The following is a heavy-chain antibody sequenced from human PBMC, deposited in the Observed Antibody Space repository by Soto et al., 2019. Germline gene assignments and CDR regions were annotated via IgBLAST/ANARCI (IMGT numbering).Heavy chain of an antibody. Sequence: QVQLVESGGGVVQPGRSLRLSCVASGFTFSGYGMHWVRQAPGKGLEWVAIIRYDGSNIYYADSVRGRFAISRDNSKNTLFLQMDSLGAEDTAVYYCARDGVGATAFWGYLDYWGPGALVTVSS. CDR2: IRYDGSNI. J-gene: IGHJ4*02. CDR3: ARDGVGATAFWGYLDY. D-gene: IGHD3-16*01. CDR1: GFTFSGYG. V-gene: IGHV3-33*01.